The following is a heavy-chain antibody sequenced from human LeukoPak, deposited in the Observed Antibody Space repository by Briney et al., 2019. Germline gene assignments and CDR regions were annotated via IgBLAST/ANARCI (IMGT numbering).Heavy chain of an antibody. V-gene: IGHV3-53*01. Sequence: GGSLRLSCAASGFTVSSNYMSWVRQSPGKELEWVSVIYSGGSTYYADSVKGRFTISRDNSKNTLYLQMNSLRAEDTAVYYCARGYSSGWYGREYFDYWGQGTLVTVSS. CDR2: IYSGGST. CDR3: ARGYSSGWYGREYFDY. CDR1: GFTVSSNY. D-gene: IGHD6-19*01. J-gene: IGHJ4*02.